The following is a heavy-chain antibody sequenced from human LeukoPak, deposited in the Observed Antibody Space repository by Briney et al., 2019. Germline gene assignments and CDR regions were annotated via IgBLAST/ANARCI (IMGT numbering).Heavy chain of an antibody. V-gene: IGHV3-23*01. CDR1: GLTFSSYA. Sequence: PGGSLRLSCAASGLTFSSYAMSWVRQAPGKGLEWVSAISGSGGSTYYADSVKGRFTISRDNSKNTLYLQMNSLRAEDTAVYYCAKTAYCGGDCYQFDYWGQGTLVTVSS. CDR2: ISGSGGST. D-gene: IGHD2-21*02. CDR3: AKTAYCGGDCYQFDY. J-gene: IGHJ4*02.